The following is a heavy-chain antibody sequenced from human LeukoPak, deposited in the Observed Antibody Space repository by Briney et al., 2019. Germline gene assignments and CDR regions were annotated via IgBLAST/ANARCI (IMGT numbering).Heavy chain of an antibody. J-gene: IGHJ4*02. CDR1: GFTFSNYG. Sequence: GGSLRLSCVASGFTFSNYGMHWVRQAPGKGLDWVAVIWYDGSCKYYADSVKGRFTISRENPKNTLYLQMNSLRAEDTGIYYCAKVVQYTASTGTGLDYWGQGTLVTVSS. CDR3: AKVVQYTASTGTGLDY. CDR2: IWYDGSCK. V-gene: IGHV3-33*06. D-gene: IGHD6-13*01.